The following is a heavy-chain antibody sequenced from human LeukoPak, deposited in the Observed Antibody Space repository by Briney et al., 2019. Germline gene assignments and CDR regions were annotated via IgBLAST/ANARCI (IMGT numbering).Heavy chain of an antibody. D-gene: IGHD3-10*01. CDR1: GGSISSYY. CDR2: IYYSGST. J-gene: IGHJ5*02. V-gene: IGHV4-59*12. Sequence: SETLSLTCTVSGGSISSYYWSWIRQPPGKGLEWIGYIYYSGSTYYNPSLKSRVTISVDTSKNQFSLKLSSVTAADTAVYYCAREGPAFLVRGVRTLDPWGQGTLVTVSS. CDR3: AREGPAFLVRGVRTLDP.